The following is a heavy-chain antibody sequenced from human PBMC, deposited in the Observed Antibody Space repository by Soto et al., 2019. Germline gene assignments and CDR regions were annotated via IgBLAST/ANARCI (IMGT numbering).Heavy chain of an antibody. CDR3: ARLSVDSARATGTGFDY. D-gene: IGHD1-1*01. CDR1: GFTFSSYA. J-gene: IGHJ4*02. V-gene: IGHV3-23*01. Sequence: GGSLRLSCAASGFTFSSYAMSWVRQAPGKGLEWVSAISGSGGSTYYADSVKGRFTISRDNSKNTLYLQMNSLRAEDTAVYYCARLSVDSARATGTGFDYWGQGTLVTVSS. CDR2: ISGSGGST.